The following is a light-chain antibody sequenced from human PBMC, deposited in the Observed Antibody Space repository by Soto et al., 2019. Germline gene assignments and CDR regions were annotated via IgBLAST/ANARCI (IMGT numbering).Light chain of an antibody. Sequence: EIVLTQSPGTLSLSPGERATLSCSTSQSVSSSYLAWYQQKPGQAPRLLIYGASSRAPGIADRFSGSGSGTDFTLTISRLEPEDFAVYYCQEYGSSRTFGQWTKVEIK. CDR1: QSVSSSY. V-gene: IGKV3-20*01. CDR3: QEYGSSRT. J-gene: IGKJ1*01. CDR2: GAS.